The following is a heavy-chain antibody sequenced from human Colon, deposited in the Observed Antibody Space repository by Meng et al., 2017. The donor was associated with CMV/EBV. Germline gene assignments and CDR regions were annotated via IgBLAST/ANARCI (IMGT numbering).Heavy chain of an antibody. Sequence: GESLKIPCAAAGFTFSNYGMAWVRQAPGEGLELVSVIYGSGRTTYYADSVKGRFTISRDNSKDTMYLKMHSLRVEDTAVYYCAKDSREYESSFDYWGQGTLVTVSS. CDR2: IYGSGRTT. CDR1: GFTFSNYG. V-gene: IGHV3-23*03. D-gene: IGHD2/OR15-2a*01. CDR3: AKDSREYESSFDY. J-gene: IGHJ4*02.